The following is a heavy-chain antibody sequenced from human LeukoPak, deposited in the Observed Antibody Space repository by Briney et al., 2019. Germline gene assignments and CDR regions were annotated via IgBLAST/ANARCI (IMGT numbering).Heavy chain of an antibody. Sequence: PGGSLRLSCAASGFTFSSYALHWVRQAPGEGLEYVSAISRSGGSTYYANSVKGRFTISRDNSKNTLYLQMGSLRTQDMAVYYCARVGGNDAFDIWGQGTMVTVSS. V-gene: IGHV3-64*01. CDR2: ISRSGGST. J-gene: IGHJ3*02. D-gene: IGHD4-23*01. CDR1: GFTFSSYA. CDR3: ARVGGNDAFDI.